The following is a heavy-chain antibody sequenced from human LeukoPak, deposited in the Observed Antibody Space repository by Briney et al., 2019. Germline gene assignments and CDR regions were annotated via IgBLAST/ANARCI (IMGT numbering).Heavy chain of an antibody. CDR2: IHPADSDT. CDR3: ARHASGGTSYHLGY. J-gene: IGHJ4*02. CDR1: AYSFTSYW. V-gene: IGHV5-51*01. Sequence: GESLKISCKGSAYSFTSYWIGWVRQMPGRGLEWMGVIHPADSDTRYSPSFQGQVTISVDKSISTAYLQWSSLKASDTAIYYCARHASGGTSYHLGYWGQGTLVTVSS. D-gene: IGHD1-26*01.